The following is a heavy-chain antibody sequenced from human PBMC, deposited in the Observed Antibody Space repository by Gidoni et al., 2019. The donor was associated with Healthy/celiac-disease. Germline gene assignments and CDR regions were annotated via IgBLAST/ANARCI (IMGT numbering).Heavy chain of an antibody. J-gene: IGHJ4*02. CDR2: INHSGST. V-gene: IGHV4-34*01. D-gene: IGHD3-10*01. CDR1: GGSFSGYY. Sequence: QVQLQQWCAGLLKPSETLSLTCPVYGGSFSGYYWSWIRQPPGKGLEWIGEINHSGSTNYNPSLKSRVTISVDTSKNQFSLKLSSVTAADTAVYYCARNGAGIGWGQGTLVTVSS. CDR3: ARNGAGIG.